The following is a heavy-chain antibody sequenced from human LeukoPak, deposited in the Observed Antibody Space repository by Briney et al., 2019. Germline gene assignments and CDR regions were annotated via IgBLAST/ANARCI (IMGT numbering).Heavy chain of an antibody. CDR1: GFTFSSYW. CDR3: ARAGDIVVVPAAPQNYYYGMDV. Sequence: PGGSLRLSCAASGFTFSSYWMSWVRQPPGKGLEWIGEINHSGSTNYNPSLKSRVTISVDTSKNQFSLKLSSVTAADTAVYYCARAGDIVVVPAAPQNYYYGMDVWGQGTTVTVSS. V-gene: IGHV4-34*01. D-gene: IGHD2-2*01. J-gene: IGHJ6*02. CDR2: INHSGST.